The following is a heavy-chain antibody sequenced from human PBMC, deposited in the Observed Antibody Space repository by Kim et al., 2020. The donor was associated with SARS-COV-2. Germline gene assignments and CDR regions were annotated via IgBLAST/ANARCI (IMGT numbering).Heavy chain of an antibody. CDR3: SSHTLYCSGGSCYFPNDAFDI. V-gene: IGHV4-34*01. Sequence: SETLSLTCAVYGGSFSGYYWSWIRQPPGKGLEWIGEINHSGSTNYNPSLKSRVTISVDTSKNQFSLKLSSVTAADTAVYYCSSHTLYCSGGSCYFPNDAFDIWGQGTMVTVSS. D-gene: IGHD2-15*01. CDR2: INHSGST. CDR1: GGSFSGYY. J-gene: IGHJ3*02.